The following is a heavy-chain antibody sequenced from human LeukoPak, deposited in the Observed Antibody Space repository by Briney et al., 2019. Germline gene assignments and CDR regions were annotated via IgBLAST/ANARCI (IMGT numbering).Heavy chain of an antibody. CDR3: ARVDGSKVGSDY. J-gene: IGHJ4*02. D-gene: IGHD5-24*01. CDR2: IKQDGSEK. Sequence: PGGSLRLSCTASGFTFGDYAMSWFRQAPGKGLEWVANIKQDGSEKYYVDSVKGRFTISRDNAKNSLYLQMNSLRAEDTAVYYCARVDGSKVGSDYWGQGTLVTVSS. V-gene: IGHV3-7*01. CDR1: GFTFGDYA.